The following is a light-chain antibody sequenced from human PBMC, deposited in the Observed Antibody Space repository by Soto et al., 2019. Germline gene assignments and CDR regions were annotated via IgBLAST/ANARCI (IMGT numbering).Light chain of an antibody. CDR3: QQRSKWPLT. CDR1: QSVSSY. CDR2: DAS. Sequence: EIALTQSPATLSLSPGESATLSCRASQSVSSYLAWYQQKPGQAPRLLIYDASKRAPGIPARFSGSGSGTDFTLTISSLEPEDFAVYYCQQRSKWPLTFGPGTKVDIK. V-gene: IGKV3-11*01. J-gene: IGKJ3*01.